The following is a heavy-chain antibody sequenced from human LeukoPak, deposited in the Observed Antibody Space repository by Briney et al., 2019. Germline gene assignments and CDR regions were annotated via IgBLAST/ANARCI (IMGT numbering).Heavy chain of an antibody. J-gene: IGHJ6*03. D-gene: IGHD6-13*01. CDR1: GGTFSSYA. V-gene: IGHV1-69*05. CDR2: IIPIFGTA. Sequence: SVKVSCKASGGTFSSYAISWVRQAPGQGLEWMGRIIPIFGTANYAQKFQGRVTMTTDTSTSTAYMELRSLRSDDTAVYYCARDRHIAAAVYYYYMDVWGKGTPVTVSS. CDR3: ARDRHIAAAVYYYYMDV.